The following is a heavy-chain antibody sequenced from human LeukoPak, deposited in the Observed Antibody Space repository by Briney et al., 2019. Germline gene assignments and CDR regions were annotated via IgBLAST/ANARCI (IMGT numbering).Heavy chain of an antibody. V-gene: IGHV3-74*01. CDR1: GFAFSSYW. CDR2: IDSGGSTT. Sequence: PGGSLRLSCAASGFAFSSYWMHWVRQAPGNGLVWVSRIDSGGSTTSYADSVKGRFTISRDNAKNTLYLQMNSLRAEDTAVYYCARDQAGAFDIWGQGTMVTVSS. D-gene: IGHD3-10*01. J-gene: IGHJ3*02. CDR3: ARDQAGAFDI.